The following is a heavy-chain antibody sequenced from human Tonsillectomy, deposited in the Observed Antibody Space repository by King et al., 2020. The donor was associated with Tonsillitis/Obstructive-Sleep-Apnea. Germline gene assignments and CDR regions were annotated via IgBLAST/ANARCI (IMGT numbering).Heavy chain of an antibody. CDR3: AKNRGGDYFDY. CDR2: ISGSGGRT. J-gene: IGHJ4*02. D-gene: IGHD3-16*01. CDR1: GFTFSSYA. Sequence: VQLVESGGGLVQPGGSLRLSCAASGFTFSSYAMTWVRQAPGKGLEWVSGISGSGGRTYYANSVKGRFTISRDNSKNTLYLQMNSLRAEDTAVYYCAKNRGGDYFDYWGQGTLVTVSS. V-gene: IGHV3-23*04.